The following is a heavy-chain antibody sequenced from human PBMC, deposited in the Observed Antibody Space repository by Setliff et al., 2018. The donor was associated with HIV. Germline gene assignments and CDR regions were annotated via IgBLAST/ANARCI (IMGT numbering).Heavy chain of an antibody. CDR2: IYHSGST. CDR1: GYSISSGYY. D-gene: IGHD3-3*01. Sequence: PSETLSLTCTVSGYSISSGYYWGWIRQPPGKGLEWIGSIYHSGSTYYNPSLKSRVTLSLDTSKNQFSLKLTSVTAADTAVYYCAKEGGLYFGMLIHDAIDLWGQGTMVTVSS. J-gene: IGHJ3*01. V-gene: IGHV4-38-2*02. CDR3: AKEGGLYFGMLIHDAIDL.